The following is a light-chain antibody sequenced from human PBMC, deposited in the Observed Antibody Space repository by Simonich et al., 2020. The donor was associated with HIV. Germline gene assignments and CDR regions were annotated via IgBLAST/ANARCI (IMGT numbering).Light chain of an antibody. J-gene: IGKJ4*01. Sequence: DIVMTQSPDSLAVSLGERATINCKSSRSVLYSSNNNNYLSWYQHKPGQPPKLLIYWASTRESGVPDRFSGSGSGTDFTLTISNLQAEDVAVYYCQQYYSTPPAFGGGTKVEIK. V-gene: IGKV4-1*01. CDR1: RSVLYSSNNNNY. CDR3: QQYYSTPPA. CDR2: WAS.